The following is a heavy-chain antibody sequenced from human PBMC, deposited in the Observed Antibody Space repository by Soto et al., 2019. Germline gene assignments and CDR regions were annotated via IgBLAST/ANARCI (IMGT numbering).Heavy chain of an antibody. CDR3: ARYLRGYNWSHGGSLFGY. V-gene: IGHV3-23*01. Sequence: PGGSLRLSCAASGFTFGSYAMSWVRQAPGKGLEWVSTLSGSAGSTYYADSAKGRFTISRDNSKNTLNLQMNSLRAEDTAVYDCARYLRGYNWSHGGSLFGYWGQGTLVTVSS. CDR1: GFTFGSYA. D-gene: IGHD1-20*01. J-gene: IGHJ4*02. CDR2: LSGSAGST.